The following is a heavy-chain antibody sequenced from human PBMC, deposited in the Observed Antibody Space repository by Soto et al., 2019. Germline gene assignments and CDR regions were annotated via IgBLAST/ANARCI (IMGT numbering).Heavy chain of an antibody. J-gene: IGHJ4*02. CDR2: ISAYNGNT. CDR1: GYTFTSYG. V-gene: IGHV1-18*01. D-gene: IGHD6-19*01. CDR3: ARLPGPSVAGTAPHFDY. Sequence: QVQLVQSGAEVKKPGASVKVSCKASGYTFTSYGISWVRQAPGQGLEWMGWISAYNGNTNYAQKLQGRVTMTTDTSTSTAYRELRSLRSDDTAVYYCARLPGPSVAGTAPHFDYWGQGTLVTVSS.